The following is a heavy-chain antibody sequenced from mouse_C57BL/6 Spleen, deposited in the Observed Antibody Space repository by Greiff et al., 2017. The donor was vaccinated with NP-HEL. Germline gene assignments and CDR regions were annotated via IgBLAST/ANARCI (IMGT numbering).Heavy chain of an antibody. CDR1: GFTFSSYA. J-gene: IGHJ4*01. CDR2: ISSGGDYI. V-gene: IGHV5-9-1*02. CDR3: TRDIGYYGAMDY. D-gene: IGHD1-1*01. Sequence: EVQLQESGEGLVKPGGSLKLSCAASGFTFSSYAMSWVRQTPEKRLEWVAYISSGGDYIYYADTVKGRFTISRDNARNTLYLQMSSLKSEDTAMYYCTRDIGYYGAMDYWGQGTSVTVSS.